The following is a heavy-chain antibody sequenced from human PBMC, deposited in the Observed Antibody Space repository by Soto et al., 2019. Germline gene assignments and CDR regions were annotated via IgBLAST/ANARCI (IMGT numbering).Heavy chain of an antibody. J-gene: IGHJ5*02. CDR1: GGTFSSYT. CDR3: ARGVPVGKGVNHWFDP. D-gene: IGHD3-10*01. V-gene: IGHV1-69*02. CDR2: IIPILGIA. Sequence: SVKVSCKASGGTFSSYTISWVRQAPGQGLEWMGRIIPILGIANYAQKFQGRVTITADKSTSTAYMELSSLRSEDTAVYYCARGVPVGKGVNHWFDPWGQGTLVTVSS.